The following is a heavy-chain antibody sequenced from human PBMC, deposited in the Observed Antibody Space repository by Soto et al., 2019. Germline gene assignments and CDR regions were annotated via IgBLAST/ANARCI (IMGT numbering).Heavy chain of an antibody. CDR3: ASPVATVYYYYGMDV. V-gene: IGHV1-69*12. D-gene: IGHD2-21*02. CDR1: GGTFSSYA. Sequence: QVQLVQSGAEVKKPGSSVKVSCKASGGTFSSYAITWVRQAPGQGLEWMGGIIPIFGTADYAQKFQGRVTITADESTSTAYMDLSSLRSEDTAVYYCASPVATVYYYYGMDVWGQGTTVTVSS. CDR2: IIPIFGTA. J-gene: IGHJ6*02.